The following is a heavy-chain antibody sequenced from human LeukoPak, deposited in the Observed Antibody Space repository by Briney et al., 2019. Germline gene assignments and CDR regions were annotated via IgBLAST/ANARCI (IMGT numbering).Heavy chain of an antibody. CDR2: ISSSSSTI. J-gene: IGHJ3*02. V-gene: IGHV3-48*04. D-gene: IGHD3-16*01. CDR3: AGVDRGGAATEAAFDI. Sequence: GGSLRLSCAASGFTFSSYSINWVRQAPGKGLEWVSYISSSSSTIYYADSVKGRFTISRDNAKNSLYLQMNSLRAEDTAVYYCAGVDRGGAATEAAFDIWGQGTMVTVSS. CDR1: GFTFSSYS.